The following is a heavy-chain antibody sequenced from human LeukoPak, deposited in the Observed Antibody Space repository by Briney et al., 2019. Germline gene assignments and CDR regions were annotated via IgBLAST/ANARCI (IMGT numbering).Heavy chain of an antibody. CDR1: GFTFSTYW. CDR2: INRDASSI. Sequence: PGGSLRLSCAASGFTFSTYWMHWVRQAPGKGLVWVSRINRDASSIAYADSVKGRFTISRDNAKNSLYLQMNSLRAEDMALYYCAKAPVSWLSNTYFDYWGQGTLVTVSS. V-gene: IGHV3-74*01. J-gene: IGHJ4*02. D-gene: IGHD3-10*01. CDR3: AKAPVSWLSNTYFDY.